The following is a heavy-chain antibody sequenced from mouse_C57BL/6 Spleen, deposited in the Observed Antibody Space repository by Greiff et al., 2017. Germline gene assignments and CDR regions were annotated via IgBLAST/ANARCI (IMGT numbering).Heavy chain of an antibody. Sequence: VQLQQSGAELVKPGASVKISCKASGYAFSSYWMNWVKQRPGKGLEWIGQIYPGDGATNYNGKFKGKATMTADKSSSTAYMQLSSLTSEDSAVYFCARRAGKGGYFDYWGQGTTLTVSS. V-gene: IGHV1-80*01. CDR1: GYAFSSYW. J-gene: IGHJ2*01. CDR3: ARRAGKGGYFDY. D-gene: IGHD3-3*01. CDR2: IYPGDGAT.